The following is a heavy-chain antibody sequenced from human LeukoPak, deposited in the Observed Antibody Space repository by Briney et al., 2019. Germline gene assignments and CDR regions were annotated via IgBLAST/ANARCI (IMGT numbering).Heavy chain of an antibody. J-gene: IGHJ5*02. CDR1: GFTFSSYA. CDR2: ISYDGSNK. Sequence: PGRSLRLSCAASGFTFSSYAMHWVRQAPGKGLEWVAVISYDGSNKYYADSVKGRFTISRDNSKNTLYLQMNSLRAEDTAVYYCAKDLSRLIDWLLYLDWFDPWGQGTLVTVSS. CDR3: AKDLSRLIDWLLYLDWFDP. V-gene: IGHV3-30-3*01. D-gene: IGHD3-9*01.